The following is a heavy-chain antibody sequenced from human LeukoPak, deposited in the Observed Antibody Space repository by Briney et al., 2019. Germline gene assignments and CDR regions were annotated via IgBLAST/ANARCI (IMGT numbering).Heavy chain of an antibody. J-gene: IGHJ4*02. V-gene: IGHV3-21*01. Sequence: GGALRHSRAASGVTFSSYIMNWVRQAPGKGLEWVSSIISSSSYIYYADTLKGRFTISRDNAKNSLYLQMNSRRAEDTAVYYCARERDSGSYRDDCRGQGTLVTVFS. D-gene: IGHD1-26*01. CDR2: IISSSSYI. CDR1: GVTFSSYI. CDR3: ARERDSGSYRDDC.